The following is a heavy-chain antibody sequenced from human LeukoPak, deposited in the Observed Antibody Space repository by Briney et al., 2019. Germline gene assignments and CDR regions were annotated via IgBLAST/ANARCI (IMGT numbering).Heavy chain of an antibody. CDR3: ARDYWELNWNAGTTFDY. D-gene: IGHD1-1*01. CDR1: GYTFTGYY. CDR2: ISAYNGNT. V-gene: IGHV1-18*04. J-gene: IGHJ4*02. Sequence: ASVKVSCKASGYTFTGYYMHWVRQAPGQGLEWMGWISAYNGNTNYAQKLQGRVTMTTDTSTSTAYMELRSLRSDDTAVYYCARDYWELNWNAGTTFDYWGQGTLVTVSS.